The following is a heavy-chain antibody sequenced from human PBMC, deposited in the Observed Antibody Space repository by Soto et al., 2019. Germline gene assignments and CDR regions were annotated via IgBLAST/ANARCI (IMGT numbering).Heavy chain of an antibody. CDR1: GYTFTSYG. J-gene: IGHJ4*01. CDR2: ISAYNGNT. V-gene: IGHV1-18*01. Sequence: DSVKVSCKASGYTFTSYGISWVRQAPGQGLEWMGWISAYNGNTSYAQKLQGRVTMTTDTSTSTAYMELRSLRSVDTAVYYCARLRVPLPVTKMSSLHNWGRGTLVTVSS. D-gene: IGHD4-17*01. CDR3: ARLRVPLPVTKMSSLHN.